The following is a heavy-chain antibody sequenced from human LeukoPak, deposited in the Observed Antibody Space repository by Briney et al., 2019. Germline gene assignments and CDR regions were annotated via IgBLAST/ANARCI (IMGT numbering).Heavy chain of an antibody. J-gene: IGHJ6*02. Sequence: ASVKVSCKASGYTFTGYYMHWARQAPGQGLEWMGWINPNRGGTNYAQKFQGWVTMTRDTSISTAYMELSRLRSDDTAVYYCARLSLGALPSLGNPAKSYYYYGMDVWGQGTTVTVSS. CDR2: INPNRGGT. D-gene: IGHD3-10*01. V-gene: IGHV1-2*04. CDR3: ARLSLGALPSLGNPAKSYYYYGMDV. CDR1: GYTFTGYY.